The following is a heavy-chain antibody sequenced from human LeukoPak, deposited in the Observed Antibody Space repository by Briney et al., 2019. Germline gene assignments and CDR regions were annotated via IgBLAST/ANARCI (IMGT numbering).Heavy chain of an antibody. CDR2: IYYSGST. J-gene: IGHJ4*02. CDR1: GGSISSYY. V-gene: IGHV4-59*01. D-gene: IGHD1-26*01. Sequence: PSETLSLTCTVSGGSISSYYWSWIRQPPGKGLEWIGYIYYSGSTNYNPSLKSRVTISVDTSKNQFSLKLSSVTAADTAVYYCARAYSGSSLDYWGQGTLVTVSS. CDR3: ARAYSGSSLDY.